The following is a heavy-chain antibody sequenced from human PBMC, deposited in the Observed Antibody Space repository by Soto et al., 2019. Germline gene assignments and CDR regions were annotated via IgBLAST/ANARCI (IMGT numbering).Heavy chain of an antibody. CDR1: SGSISSSNW. D-gene: IGHD3-16*02. V-gene: IGHV4-4*02. Sequence: PSETLSLTCAVSSGSISSSNWWSWVRQPPGKGLEWIGEIYHSGSTNYNPSLKSRVTISVDTSKNQFSLKLSSVTAADTAVYYCARGQNYIWGSYRYTGRYFDYWGQGTLVTVSS. J-gene: IGHJ4*02. CDR2: IYHSGST. CDR3: ARGQNYIWGSYRYTGRYFDY.